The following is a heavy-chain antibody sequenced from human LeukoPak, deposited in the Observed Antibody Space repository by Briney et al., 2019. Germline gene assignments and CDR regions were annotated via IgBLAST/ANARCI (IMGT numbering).Heavy chain of an antibody. CDR2: IKQDGSEK. CDR3: VRERGYSYGFYYFDY. J-gene: IGHJ4*02. D-gene: IGHD5-18*01. V-gene: IGHV3-7*01. CDR1: GFTFSSYW. Sequence: PGGSLRLSCAASGFTFSSYWMSWVRQAPGKGLEWVANIKQDGSEKYYVDSVKGRFTISRDNAKNSLYLQMNSLRAEDTAVYYCVRERGYSYGFYYFDYWGQGTLVTVSS.